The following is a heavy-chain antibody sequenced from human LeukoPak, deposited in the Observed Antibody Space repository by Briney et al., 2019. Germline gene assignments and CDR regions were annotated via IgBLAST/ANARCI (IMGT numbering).Heavy chain of an antibody. J-gene: IGHJ5*02. CDR2: IYHSGST. V-gene: IGHV4-38-2*02. CDR3: ARDRHNWNYVFNWFDP. Sequence: SETLSLTCTVSGYPISSGYYWGWIRQPPGKGLEWIGSIYHSGSTYYNPSLKSRVTISVDTSKNQFFLKLSSVTAADTAVYYCARDRHNWNYVFNWFDPWGQGTLVTVSS. CDR1: GYPISSGYY. D-gene: IGHD1-7*01.